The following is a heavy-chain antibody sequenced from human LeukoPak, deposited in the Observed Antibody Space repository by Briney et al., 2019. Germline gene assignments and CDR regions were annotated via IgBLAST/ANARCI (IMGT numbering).Heavy chain of an antibody. D-gene: IGHD3-16*01. J-gene: IGHJ4*02. CDR3: ARANYALDY. CDR2: ISGSGSAI. Sequence: GGSLRLSCAASGFTFSSYAMHWVRQAPGKGLEWVSYISGSGSAIYYADSVKGRFTISRDNAKNSLYLQMNSLRAEDTAVYYCARANYALDYWGQGTLVTVSS. V-gene: IGHV3-48*03. CDR1: GFTFSSYA.